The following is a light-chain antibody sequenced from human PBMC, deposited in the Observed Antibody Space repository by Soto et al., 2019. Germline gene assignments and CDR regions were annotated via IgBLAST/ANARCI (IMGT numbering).Light chain of an antibody. V-gene: IGKV3-15*01. CDR2: GAS. Sequence: EVGMTQSPATVSVSPGERATLSCRASQSVSSNLAWYQQKPGQAPRLLIYGASTRATGIPARFSGSGSGTEFTLTISSLQSEDFAVYYCQQYNNWPLTFGGGTNVDIK. J-gene: IGKJ4*01. CDR3: QQYNNWPLT. CDR1: QSVSSN.